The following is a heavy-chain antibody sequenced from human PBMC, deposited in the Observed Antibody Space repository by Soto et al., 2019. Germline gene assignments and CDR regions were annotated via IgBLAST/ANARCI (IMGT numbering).Heavy chain of an antibody. J-gene: IGHJ4*02. V-gene: IGHV3-23*01. CDR2: VSGSGGST. D-gene: IGHD3-22*01. CDR1: GFTFSSYA. Sequence: VQLLESGGGLVQPGGSLRLSCAASGFTFSSYAMSWVRQAPGKGLEWVSAVSGSGGSTYYADSVKGRFTISRDNSKSTLYLQMKSLRAEDTALYYCAVVYRDFWGQGTLVTVSS. CDR3: AVVYRDF.